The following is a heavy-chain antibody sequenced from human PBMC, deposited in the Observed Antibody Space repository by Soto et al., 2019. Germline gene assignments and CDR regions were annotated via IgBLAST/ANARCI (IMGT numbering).Heavy chain of an antibody. V-gene: IGHV4-31*03. J-gene: IGHJ5*02. D-gene: IGHD2-21*01. CDR2: IYYSGST. CDR3: ARGLLAFDP. CDR1: GGSINSGGYF. Sequence: SETLSLTCSVSGGSINSGGYFWSWIRQRPGKGLEWIGYIYYSGSTYYNPSLKSRVIISVDTSKNQFSLNLSSVTAADTAVYYCARGLLAFDPWGQGTLVTVS.